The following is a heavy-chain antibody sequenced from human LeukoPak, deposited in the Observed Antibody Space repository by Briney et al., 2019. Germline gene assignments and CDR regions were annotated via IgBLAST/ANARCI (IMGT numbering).Heavy chain of an antibody. CDR2: IIPIFATA. J-gene: IGHJ6*03. CDR1: GGTFSSYA. CDR3: ARGNPRYCSSTSCYTAVDYYYYYMDV. Sequence: SVKVSCKASGGTFSSYAISWVRQAPGHGLEWMGGIIPIFATANYAQKFQGRVTTTTDESTSTAYMELSSLRSEDTAVYYCARGNPRYCSSTSCYTAVDYYYYYMDVWGKGTTVTVSS. D-gene: IGHD2-2*02. V-gene: IGHV1-69*05.